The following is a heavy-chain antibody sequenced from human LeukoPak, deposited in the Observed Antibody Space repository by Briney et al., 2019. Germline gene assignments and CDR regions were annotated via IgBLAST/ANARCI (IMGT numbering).Heavy chain of an antibody. CDR3: ARADVNRSGFDY. Sequence: PSETLSLTCAVPGGSIGSGGYSWSWIRQPPGKGLEWIGYIYHSGSTYYNPSLKSRVTISVDRSKNQFSLKLSSVTAADTAVYYCARADVNRSGFDYWGQGTLVTVSS. CDR2: IYHSGST. J-gene: IGHJ4*02. D-gene: IGHD2/OR15-2a*01. V-gene: IGHV4-30-2*01. CDR1: GGSIGSGGYS.